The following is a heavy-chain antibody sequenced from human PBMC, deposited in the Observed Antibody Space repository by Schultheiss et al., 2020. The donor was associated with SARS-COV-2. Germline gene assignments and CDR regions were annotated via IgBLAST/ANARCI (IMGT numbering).Heavy chain of an antibody. CDR1: GFTFSSYA. CDR3: AAGDYGSGTPGAFDI. J-gene: IGHJ3*02. CDR2: ISGSGGST. V-gene: IGHV3-23*01. D-gene: IGHD3-10*01. Sequence: GGSLRLSCAASGFTFSSYAMSWVRQAPGKGLEWVSAISGSGGSTYYADSVKGRFTISRDNSKNTLYLQMNSLRAEDTAVYYCAAGDYGSGTPGAFDIWGQGTMVTVSS.